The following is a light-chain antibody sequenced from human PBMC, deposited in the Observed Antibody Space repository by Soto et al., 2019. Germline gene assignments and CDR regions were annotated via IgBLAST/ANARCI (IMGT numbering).Light chain of an antibody. J-gene: IGKJ1*01. Sequence: EIVLTQSPATLSLSPGERATLSCRASQTVTSNFLAWYQQKPGQAPRLLIYGASSRATGIPDRFSGSGSGTDFTLTIASLEPEDFAVYSCQQYAASPFTFGQGTKVEIK. CDR1: QTVTSNF. CDR3: QQYAASPFT. V-gene: IGKV3-20*01. CDR2: GAS.